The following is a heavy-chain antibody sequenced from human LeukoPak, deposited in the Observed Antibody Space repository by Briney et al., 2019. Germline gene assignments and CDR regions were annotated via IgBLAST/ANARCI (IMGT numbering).Heavy chain of an antibody. J-gene: IGHJ6*02. D-gene: IGHD6-25*01. CDR1: GFTFNSYW. Sequence: GGSLRLSCAASGFTFNSYWMSWVRQAPGKGLEWVANIKKDGSEKHYVDSVKGRFTISRDNAKNSLYLQMNSLRAEDTAVYYCARVSGAYYYNYGMDVWGQGTTVTVSS. CDR3: ARVSGAYYYNYGMDV. V-gene: IGHV3-7*01. CDR2: IKKDGSEK.